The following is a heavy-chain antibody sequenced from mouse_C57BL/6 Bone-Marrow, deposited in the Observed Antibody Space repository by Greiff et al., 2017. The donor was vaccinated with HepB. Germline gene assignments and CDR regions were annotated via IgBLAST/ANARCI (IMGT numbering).Heavy chain of an antibody. CDR1: GFTFSDYY. CDR3: ARQGAGRDY. V-gene: IGHV5-12*01. Sequence: EVKLMESGGGLVQPGGSLKLSCAASGFTFSDYYMYWVRQTPEKRLEWVAYISNGGGSTYYPDTVKGRFTISRDNAKNTLYLQMSRLKSEDTAMYYCARQGAGRDYWGQGTSVTVSS. J-gene: IGHJ4*01. CDR2: ISNGGGST.